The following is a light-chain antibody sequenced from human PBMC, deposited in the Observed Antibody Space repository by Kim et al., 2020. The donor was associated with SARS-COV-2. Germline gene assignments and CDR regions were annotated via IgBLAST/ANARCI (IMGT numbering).Light chain of an antibody. J-gene: IGLJ2*01. CDR1: VLAKKY. V-gene: IGLV3-27*01. Sequence: SYELTQPSSVSVSPGQTARITCSGDVLAKKYARWFQQKPGQAPVLVIYKDSERPSGIPERFSGSSSGTTVTLTISGAQVEDEADYYCYSAADNNQLFGGGTQLTVL. CDR3: YSAADNNQL. CDR2: KDS.